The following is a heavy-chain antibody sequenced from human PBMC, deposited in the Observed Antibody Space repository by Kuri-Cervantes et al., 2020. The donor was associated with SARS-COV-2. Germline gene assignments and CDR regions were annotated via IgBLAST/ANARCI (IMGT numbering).Heavy chain of an antibody. J-gene: IGHJ5*02. CDR1: GYTLTELF. CDR3: ARRSRGARWFDP. V-gene: IGHV1-24*01. CDR2: FDPEDGET. Sequence: ASVKVSCKVSGYTLTELFMHWVRQAPGKGLEWMGGFDPEDGETIYAQKFQGRVTMTEDTSTDTAYTELSSLRSEDTAVYYCARRSRGARWFDPWGQGTLVTVSS. D-gene: IGHD3-16*01.